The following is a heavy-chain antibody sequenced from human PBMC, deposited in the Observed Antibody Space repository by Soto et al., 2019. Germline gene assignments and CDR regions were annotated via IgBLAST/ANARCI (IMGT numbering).Heavy chain of an antibody. J-gene: IGHJ5*02. CDR3: ASTYSTSWYWFDP. V-gene: IGHV2-26*04. CDR1: GFSLSNAGLG. Sequence: QVTVKESGPVLVKPTETLTLTCTVSGFSLSNAGLGVSWIRQPPGKALEWLAHIFSNDEQSYSTSLKSRLNISKDPSKSLVVPIMTTMDPVATATYCCASTYSTSWYWFDPWGQGTLVTVSS. D-gene: IGHD6-13*01. CDR2: IFSNDEQ.